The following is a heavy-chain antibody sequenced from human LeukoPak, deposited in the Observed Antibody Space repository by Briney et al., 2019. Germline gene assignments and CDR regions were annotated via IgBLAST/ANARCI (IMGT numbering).Heavy chain of an antibody. V-gene: IGHV3-30*04. CDR2: ISYDGSNK. CDR1: GFTFSSYA. D-gene: IGHD6-13*01. Sequence: GRSLRLSCAASGFTFSSYAMHWVRQAPGKGLEWVAVISYDGSNKYYADSVKGRFTISRDNSKNTLYLQMNSLRAEDTAVYYCANSRVSSSWYDYWGQGTLVTVSS. J-gene: IGHJ4*02. CDR3: ANSRVSSSWYDY.